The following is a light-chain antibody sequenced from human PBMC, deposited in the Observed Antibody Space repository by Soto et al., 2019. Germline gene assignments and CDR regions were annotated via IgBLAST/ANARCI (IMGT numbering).Light chain of an antibody. V-gene: IGLV2-14*01. CDR3: SSYTSSSTLYV. J-gene: IGLJ1*01. CDR1: TSDFGGYNY. CDR2: DVS. Sequence: LNHPASGFWAPGEASTISCTGNTSDFGGYNYVSWYQQHPGKAPKLMIYDVSNRPSGVSNRFSGSKSGNTASLTISGLQAEDEADYYCSSYTSSSTLYVFGTGTKVTVL.